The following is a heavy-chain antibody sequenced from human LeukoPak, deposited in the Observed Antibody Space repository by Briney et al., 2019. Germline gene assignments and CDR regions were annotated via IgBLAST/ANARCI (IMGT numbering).Heavy chain of an antibody. Sequence: GGSLRLSCAASGCTFSSYMMTWVRQAPGKGLEWVANIKPDGGEKFNVDSVRGRFTISRDNAKNSLYLQMNSLRAEDTAVYFRARDSGVTWIQLRVFDPWGKGTMVTVSS. CDR1: GCTFSSYM. J-gene: IGHJ5*02. D-gene: IGHD5-18*01. V-gene: IGHV3-7*01. CDR3: ARDSGVTWIQLRVFDP. CDR2: IKPDGGEK.